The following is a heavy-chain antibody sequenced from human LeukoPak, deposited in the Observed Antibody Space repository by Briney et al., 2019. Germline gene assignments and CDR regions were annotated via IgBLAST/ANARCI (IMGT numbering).Heavy chain of an antibody. Sequence: PSQTLSLTCAVSGGSISSGGYSWSWIRQPPGKGLEWIGYIYYSGSTYYNPSLKSRVTISVDRSKNQFSLKLSSVTAADTAVYYCARDAPYWYFDLWGRGTLVTVSS. J-gene: IGHJ2*01. CDR2: IYYSGST. CDR3: ARDAPYWYFDL. CDR1: GGSISSGGYS. V-gene: IGHV4-30-2*01.